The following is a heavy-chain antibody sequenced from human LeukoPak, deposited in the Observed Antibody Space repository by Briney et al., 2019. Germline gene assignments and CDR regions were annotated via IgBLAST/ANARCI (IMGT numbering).Heavy chain of an antibody. CDR1: GYTFTSYG. D-gene: IGHD3-3*01. J-gene: IGHJ4*02. V-gene: IGHV1-18*01. CDR3: ARASGYYDYWSGYYTEDY. CDR2: ISPYNGNT. Sequence: ASVKVSCKASGYTFTSYGISWVRQAPGQGLEWMGCISPYNGNTNYAQKLQGRVTMTTDTSTSTAYMELRSLRSDDTAVYYCARASGYYDYWSGYYTEDYWGQGTLVTVSS.